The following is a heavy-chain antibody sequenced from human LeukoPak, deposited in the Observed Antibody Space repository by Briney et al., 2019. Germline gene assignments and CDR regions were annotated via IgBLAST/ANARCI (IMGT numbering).Heavy chain of an antibody. D-gene: IGHD1-26*01. CDR2: ISSSGSTI. CDR1: GFTFSSYE. Sequence: PGGSLRLSCAASGFTFSSYEMNWVRQAPGKGLEWVSYISSSGSTIYYADSVKGRFTISRDNAKNSLYLQMNSLRAEDTAVYYCARDNWDRYPDYWGQGTLVTVSS. V-gene: IGHV3-48*03. J-gene: IGHJ4*02. CDR3: ARDNWDRYPDY.